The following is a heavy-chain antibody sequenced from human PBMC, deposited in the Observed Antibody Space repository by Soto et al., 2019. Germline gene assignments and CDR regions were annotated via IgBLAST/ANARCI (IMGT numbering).Heavy chain of an antibody. V-gene: IGHV1-69*12. CDR1: GGTFSSYA. J-gene: IGHJ6*01. CDR3: ARAPFYGDFRYYGMDV. CDR2: IIPIFGTA. Sequence: QVQLVQSGAEVKKPGSSVKVSCKASGGTFSSYAISWVRQAPGQGLEWMGGIIPIFGTANYAQKFQGRVTIIADESTSPAYMELSSLRSEDTVVYYWARAPFYGDFRYYGMDVWGQGTTVTVSS. D-gene: IGHD4-17*01.